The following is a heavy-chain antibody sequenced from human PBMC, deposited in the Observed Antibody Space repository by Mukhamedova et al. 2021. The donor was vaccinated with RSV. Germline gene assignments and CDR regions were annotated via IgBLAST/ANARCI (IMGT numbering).Heavy chain of an antibody. CDR2: IKSDESAT. CDR3: ARGGSLGTINY. J-gene: IGHJ4*02. V-gene: IGHV3-74*01. D-gene: IGHD5-12*01. Sequence: GLVWVSRIKSDESATSYADSVKGRFIISRDNARNTLYLQMNSLRVEDTAVYFCARGGSLGTINYWCEGTLGSASS.